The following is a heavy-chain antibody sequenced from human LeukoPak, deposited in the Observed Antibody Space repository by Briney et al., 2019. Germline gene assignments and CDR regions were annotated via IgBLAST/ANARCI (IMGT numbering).Heavy chain of an antibody. J-gene: IGHJ4*02. CDR1: GFTFSDFW. CDR2: INPGGSDH. V-gene: IGHV3-7*01. CDR3: ASADGSSCFSY. Sequence: GGSLRLSCAASGFTFSDFWMDWLRQAPGKGLEWVASINPGGSDHYCVDSVKGRFSISRDNAKNSLYLQMNSLRVEDTAMYYCASADGSSCFSYLGLVALVTVSS. D-gene: IGHD3-10*01.